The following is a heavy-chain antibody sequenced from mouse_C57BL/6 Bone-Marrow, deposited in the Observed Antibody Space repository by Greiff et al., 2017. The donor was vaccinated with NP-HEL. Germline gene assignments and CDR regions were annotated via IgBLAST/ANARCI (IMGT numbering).Heavy chain of an antibody. Sequence: EVQVVESGGGLVKPGGSLKLSCAASGFTFSSYAMSWVRQTPEKRLEWVATISDGGSYTYYPDNVKGRFTISRDNAKNNLYLQMSHLKSEDTAMYYCARHGYYVLYYYAMDYWGQGTSVTVSS. CDR1: GFTFSSYA. V-gene: IGHV5-4*01. CDR2: ISDGGSYT. J-gene: IGHJ4*01. D-gene: IGHD2-3*01. CDR3: ARHGYYVLYYYAMDY.